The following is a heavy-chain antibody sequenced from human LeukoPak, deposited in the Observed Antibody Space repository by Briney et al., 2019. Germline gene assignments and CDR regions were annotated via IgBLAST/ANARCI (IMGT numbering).Heavy chain of an antibody. V-gene: IGHV1-18*01. CDR2: ISAYNGNA. CDR3: ARGWRRFGKSYGAFDI. J-gene: IGHJ3*02. D-gene: IGHD3-10*01. Sequence: ASVKVSCKASGYTFTNYGISWVRQAAGQGLEWMGWISAYNGNANYAQKFQGRVTMTTDTSTSTAYMELRSLRSDDTAVYYCARGWRRFGKSYGAFDIWGQGTMVTVSS. CDR1: GYTFTNYG.